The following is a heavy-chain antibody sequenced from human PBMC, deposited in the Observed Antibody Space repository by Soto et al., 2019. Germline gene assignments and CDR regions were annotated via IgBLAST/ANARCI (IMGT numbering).Heavy chain of an antibody. CDR1: GFSLSTSGAG. J-gene: IGHJ4*02. Sequence: QITWKESGPTLVKPTQTLTLTCNFSGFSLSTSGAGVGRISQPPPKALEWLAVVYWDDDKRYSPSLKSRLTITKDTSKNQVVLKMTYMDPVDTATYYCAYRLYAGWLTGSYYDYWGPGTLVNVSS. CDR2: VYWDDDK. CDR3: AYRLYAGWLTGSYYDY. V-gene: IGHV2-5*02. D-gene: IGHD7-27*01.